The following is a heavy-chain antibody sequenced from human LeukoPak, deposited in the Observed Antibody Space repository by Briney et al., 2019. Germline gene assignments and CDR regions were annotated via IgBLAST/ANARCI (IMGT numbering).Heavy chain of an antibody. Sequence: SETLSLTCTVSGGSISSSSYYWGWIRQPPGKGLEWIGSIYYSGSTYYNPSLKSRVTISVDTSKYQFSLKLSSVTAADTAVYYCARAYLSGYDSSFPAAYFDYWGQGTLVTVSS. CDR1: GGSISSSSYY. D-gene: IGHD3-22*01. CDR2: IYYSGST. CDR3: ARAYLSGYDSSFPAAYFDY. J-gene: IGHJ4*02. V-gene: IGHV4-39*07.